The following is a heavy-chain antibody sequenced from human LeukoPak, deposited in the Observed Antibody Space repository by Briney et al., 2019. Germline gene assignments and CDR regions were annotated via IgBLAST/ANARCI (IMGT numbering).Heavy chain of an antibody. CDR2: INPNSGGT. V-gene: IGHV1-2*02. D-gene: IGHD3-22*01. CDR3: ARSSITMIVVNGWFDP. CDR1: GYTFTGYY. Sequence: ASVKVSCKASGYTFTGYYMHWVRQAPGQGLEWMGWINPNSGGTNYAQKFQGRVTMTRDTSISTAYMELSRLRSDDTAVHYCARSSITMIVVNGWFDPWGQGTLVTVSS. J-gene: IGHJ5*02.